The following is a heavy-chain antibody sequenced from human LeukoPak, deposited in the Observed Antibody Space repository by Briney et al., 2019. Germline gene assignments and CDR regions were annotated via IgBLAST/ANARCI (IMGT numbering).Heavy chain of an antibody. CDR2: ISGSGGST. CDR3: AKAPYGDYEIAWFDP. D-gene: IGHD4-17*01. V-gene: IGHV3-23*01. Sequence: SGRSLRLSCAAAAFTFTSYAISCVRQAPGKELEWVSAISGSGGSTYYAVSVKGRFTISRDNSKNTLYLQMNSLRAEDTAVYYCAKAPYGDYEIAWFDPWGQGTLVTVSS. CDR1: AFTFTSYA. J-gene: IGHJ5*02.